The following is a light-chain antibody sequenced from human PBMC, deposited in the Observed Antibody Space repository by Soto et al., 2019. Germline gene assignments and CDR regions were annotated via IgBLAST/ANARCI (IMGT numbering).Light chain of an antibody. Sequence: DIQMTQSPSTLSASVGGRVTITCRASQSISTWLAWYQQKPGKAPKLLIYDASSLESGVPSRFSGSGSGTDFTLTISSLQPEDFATYYCQQSYSTLGTFGQGTKVDIK. J-gene: IGKJ1*01. CDR2: DAS. CDR3: QQSYSTLGT. CDR1: QSISTW. V-gene: IGKV1-5*01.